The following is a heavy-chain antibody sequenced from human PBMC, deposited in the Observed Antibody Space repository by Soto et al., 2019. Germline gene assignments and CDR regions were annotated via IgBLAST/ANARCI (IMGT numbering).Heavy chain of an antibody. CDR1: GGSISSGGYY. D-gene: IGHD5-18*01. CDR3: ARKGYSYGSAFDY. J-gene: IGHJ4*02. V-gene: IGHV4-31*03. Sequence: SETLSLTCTVSGGSISSGGYYWSWIRQHPGKGLEWIGYIYYSGITYYNPSLKSRVTISVDTSKNQFSLKLSSVTAADTAVYYCARKGYSYGSAFDYWGQGTLVTVSS. CDR2: IYYSGIT.